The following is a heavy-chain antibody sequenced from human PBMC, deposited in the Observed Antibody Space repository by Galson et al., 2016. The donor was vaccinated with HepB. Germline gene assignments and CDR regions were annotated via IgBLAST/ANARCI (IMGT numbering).Heavy chain of an antibody. V-gene: IGHV3-7*01. CDR2: INQDGIEK. CDR1: GFTFSSYW. D-gene: IGHD6-19*01. Sequence: SLRLSCATSGFTFSSYWMTWVRQAPGKGLEWVANINQDGIEKYYVGSVKGRFTISRDNGKNSLYLQMSSLRVEDAGVYYCARRLDTQRRIAGWGWGMDVWGQGTTVTVS. J-gene: IGHJ6*02. CDR3: ARRLDTQRRIAGWGWGMDV.